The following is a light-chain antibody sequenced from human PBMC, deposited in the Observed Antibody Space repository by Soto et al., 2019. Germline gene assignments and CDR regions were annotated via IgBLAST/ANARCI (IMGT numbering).Light chain of an antibody. V-gene: IGKV3-20*01. Sequence: DIVLTQSPGTLSLSPGERATLSGRASQSVSSSYLAWYQQKPGQAHRLLSYGASSRATGIPDRFSGSGSGTDFTLTISRLEPEDLAVYYCQQDGSSPPITFGQGTRLAI. CDR3: QQDGSSPPIT. J-gene: IGKJ5*01. CDR1: QSVSSSY. CDR2: GAS.